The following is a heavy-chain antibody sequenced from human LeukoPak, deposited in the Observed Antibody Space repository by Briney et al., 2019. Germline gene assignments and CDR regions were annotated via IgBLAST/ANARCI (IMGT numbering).Heavy chain of an antibody. Sequence: SVKVSCKVSGYTLTELSMHWVRQAPGQGLEWMGGIIPIFGTANYAQKFQGRVTITADESTSTAYMELSSLRSEDTAVYYCARSSYDYVWGSYRWTYDYWGQGTLVTVSS. CDR3: ARSSYDYVWGSYRWTYDY. J-gene: IGHJ4*02. D-gene: IGHD3-16*02. CDR1: GYTLTELS. CDR2: IIPIFGTA. V-gene: IGHV1-69*13.